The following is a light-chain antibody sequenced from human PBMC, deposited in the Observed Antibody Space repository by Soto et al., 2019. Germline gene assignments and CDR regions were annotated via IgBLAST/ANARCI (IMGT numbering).Light chain of an antibody. CDR1: QSISSW. CDR2: KAS. Sequence: EIQVDMTTSTVSASGEESVSMSCRASQSISSWLAWYQQKPGKAPKLLIYKASTLKSGVPSRFSVSGSGTEFTLTIIIRNHYDFPTYYIQHSTRYLEALAQGTNVDIK. CDR3: QHSTRYLEA. J-gene: IGKJ1*01. V-gene: IGKV1-5*03.